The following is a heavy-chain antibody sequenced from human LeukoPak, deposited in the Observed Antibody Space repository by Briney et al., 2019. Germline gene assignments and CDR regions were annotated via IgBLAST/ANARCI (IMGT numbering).Heavy chain of an antibody. J-gene: IGHJ4*02. CDR2: IYYSGST. CDR1: GGSISTYY. D-gene: IGHD6-19*01. CDR3: ARYHTNGWFDY. Sequence: MSSETLSLTCTVSGGSISTYYWTWIRQPPGKGLEWIGYIYYSGSTNYNPSLKSRVTISVDTSKNQFSLRLSSVTAADTAVYYCARYHTNGWFDYWGQGTLVTVSS. V-gene: IGHV4-59*01.